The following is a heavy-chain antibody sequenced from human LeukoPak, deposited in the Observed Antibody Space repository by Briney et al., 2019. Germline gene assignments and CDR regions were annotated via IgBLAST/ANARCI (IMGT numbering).Heavy chain of an antibody. J-gene: IGHJ4*02. CDR1: GGSFSGYY. D-gene: IGHD3-10*01. V-gene: IGHV4-34*01. CDR3: ARDKSLRGNWFGNDY. CDR2: INHSGST. Sequence: SETLSLTCAVYGGSFSGYYWSWIRQPPGKGLEWIGEINHSGSTNYNPSLKGRVTISVDTSKNQFSLKLSSVTAADTAVYYCARDKSLRGNWFGNDYWGQGTLVTVSS.